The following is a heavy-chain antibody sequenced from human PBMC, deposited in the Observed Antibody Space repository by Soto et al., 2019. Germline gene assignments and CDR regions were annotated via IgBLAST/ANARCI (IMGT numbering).Heavy chain of an antibody. D-gene: IGHD2-2*02. Sequence: TLSLTCTVSGGSVSSDTHYWSWIRQPPGKRLEWIGFIYSSGSTNYNPSLKSRVTMSVVTSTNQFSLKLRSVIVADTAVYHCARFVRSCSGTTCYTRADVWGQGTTVTVSS. CDR1: GGSVSSDTHY. V-gene: IGHV4-61*01. J-gene: IGHJ6*02. CDR3: ARFVRSCSGTTCYTRADV. CDR2: IYSSGST.